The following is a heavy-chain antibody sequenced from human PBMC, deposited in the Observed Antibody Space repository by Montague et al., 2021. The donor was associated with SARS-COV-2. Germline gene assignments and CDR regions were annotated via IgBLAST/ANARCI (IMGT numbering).Heavy chain of an antibody. CDR3: AKDIPGYRGFDY. CDR2: IGRAGKYT. V-gene: IGHV3-43*01. Sequence: SLRLSCAASGFTFGDFTMHLVRQPPGKGLEWVSLIGRAGKYTNYXASXHVRFTITRDNSKNSLYLQMNSLKREDSALYYCAKDIPGYRGFDYWGEGTLVTVCS. D-gene: IGHD5-24*01. CDR1: GFTFGDFT. J-gene: IGHJ4*02.